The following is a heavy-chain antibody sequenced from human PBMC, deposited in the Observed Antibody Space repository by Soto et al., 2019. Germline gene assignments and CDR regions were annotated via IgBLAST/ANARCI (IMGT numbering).Heavy chain of an antibody. V-gene: IGHV3-33*01. J-gene: IGHJ6*02. CDR2: IWVDGSKK. CDR3: ARERLGPSGYGMDV. CDR1: GFTFRSYG. Sequence: QMQLVESGGGVVQPGRSLRLSCAASGFTFRSYGIHWVRQAPGKGLEWVALIWVDGSKKYYVDSVKGRFAVSRDNSKNTMDLQMNSLRVEDTAVYSWARERLGPSGYGMDVWGQGTTVTVSS. D-gene: IGHD6-6*01.